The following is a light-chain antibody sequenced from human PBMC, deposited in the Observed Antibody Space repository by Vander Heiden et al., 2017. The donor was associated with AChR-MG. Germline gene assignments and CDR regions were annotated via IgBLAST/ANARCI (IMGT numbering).Light chain of an antibody. CDR3: QQYDSTLRT. J-gene: IGKJ1*01. Sequence: DIVMTQSPDSLAVSLGERATINCKSSQSVLYSSNNKNYLAWYQQKPGQPPKLLIYWASTRESGVPDRFSGSGSGTDFTLTISSLQAEDVAVYYGQQYDSTLRTFGQGTKVEIK. CDR2: WAS. CDR1: QSVLYSSNNKNY. V-gene: IGKV4-1*01.